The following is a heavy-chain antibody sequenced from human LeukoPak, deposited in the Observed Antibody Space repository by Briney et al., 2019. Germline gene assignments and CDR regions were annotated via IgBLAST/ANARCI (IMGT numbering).Heavy chain of an antibody. CDR1: GFTFSSYA. D-gene: IGHD5-12*01. CDR2: ISGSGDST. J-gene: IGHJ4*02. V-gene: IGHV3-23*01. Sequence: GGSLRLSCAASGFTFSSYAMSWVRQAPGKGLEWVSAISGSGDSTHYADTVKGRFTISRDNSKNTLNLQMNSLRAEDTAVYFCAKAVSPVDVGYWGRGTLVTVSS. CDR3: AKAVSPVDVGY.